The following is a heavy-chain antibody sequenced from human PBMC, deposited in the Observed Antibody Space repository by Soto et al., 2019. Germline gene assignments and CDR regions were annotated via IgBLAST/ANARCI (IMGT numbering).Heavy chain of an antibody. V-gene: IGHV4-59*08. Sequence: SETLSLTCIVSGGSISSFYWGWIRQPPGKGLEWIGNIYYSGSTNYNPSLKSRVTISVDTSKNQFFLKLSSVTAADTAVYYCAIWTSCGGDCYWLDYWGQGTLVTVS. CDR1: GGSISSFY. CDR3: AIWTSCGGDCYWLDY. J-gene: IGHJ4*02. D-gene: IGHD2-21*02. CDR2: IYYSGST.